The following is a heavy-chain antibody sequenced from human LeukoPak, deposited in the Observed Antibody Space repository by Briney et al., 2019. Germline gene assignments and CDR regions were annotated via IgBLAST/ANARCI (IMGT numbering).Heavy chain of an antibody. CDR3: ARDNGDYWFDH. J-gene: IGHJ5*02. D-gene: IGHD4-17*01. Sequence: ASVKVSCKASGYTFTVYYMHWVRQAPGQGLEWMGWINPNSGGTNYAQKFQGRVTMTRDTSISTAYMELTRLRSDDTAVYYCARDNGDYWFDHWGQGTLVTVSS. CDR1: GYTFTVYY. V-gene: IGHV1-2*02. CDR2: INPNSGGT.